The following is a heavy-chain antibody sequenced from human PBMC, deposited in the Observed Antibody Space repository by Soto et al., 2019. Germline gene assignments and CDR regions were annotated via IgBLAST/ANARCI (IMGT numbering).Heavy chain of an antibody. CDR2: IYWDDDK. CDR3: AHLDTCYYGSVDDY. V-gene: IGHV2-5*02. D-gene: IGHD3-10*01. Sequence: QITLKESGPTLVKPTQTLTLTCTFSGFSLSTSGVGLGWIRQPLGKALEWLALIYWDDDKRYSPSLKRRLTMAKDTTEEQVVLKRTKMDPGDTAACYCAHLDTCYYGSVDDYWGQRTLVTVAS. CDR1: GFSLSTSGVG. J-gene: IGHJ4*02.